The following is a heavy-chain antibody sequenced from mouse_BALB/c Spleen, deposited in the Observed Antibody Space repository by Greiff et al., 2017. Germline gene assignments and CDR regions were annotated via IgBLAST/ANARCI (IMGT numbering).Heavy chain of an antibody. J-gene: IGHJ2*01. CDR2: ISSGGSYT. V-gene: IGHV5-6-4*01. CDR3: TREDYYGSSAYYFDY. D-gene: IGHD1-1*01. CDR1: GFTFSSYA. Sequence: EVQLVESGGGLVKPGGSLKLSCAASGFTFSSYAMSWVRQTPEKRLEWVATISSGGSYTYYPDSVKGRFTISRDNAKNTLYLQMSSMKSEDTAMYYCTREDYYGSSAYYFDYWGQGTTLTVSS.